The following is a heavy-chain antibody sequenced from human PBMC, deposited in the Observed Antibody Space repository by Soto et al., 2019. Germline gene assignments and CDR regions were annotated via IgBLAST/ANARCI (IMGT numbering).Heavy chain of an antibody. V-gene: IGHV5-51*01. Sequence: EVQLVQSGAEVKKPGESLKISCKGSGYSFTSYWIGWVRQMPGKGLEWMGIIYPGDSDTRYSPSFQGQVTISADKSISTAYLQWSSLKASDTAMYYCATPTEYYYGSGSYGDAFDIWGQGTMVTVSS. D-gene: IGHD3-10*01. J-gene: IGHJ3*02. CDR3: ATPTEYYYGSGSYGDAFDI. CDR1: GYSFTSYW. CDR2: IYPGDSDT.